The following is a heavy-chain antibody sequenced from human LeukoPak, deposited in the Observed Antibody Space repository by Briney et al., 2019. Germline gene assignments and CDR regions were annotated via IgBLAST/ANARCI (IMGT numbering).Heavy chain of an antibody. CDR1: GFTFRNFA. CDR3: AKDIEFFMA. CDR2: LIHGGTRT. V-gene: IGHV3-23*01. D-gene: IGHD3-10*01. J-gene: IGHJ4*02. Sequence: QSGGSLRLSCAASGFTFRNFAMSWVRQAPGKGLEWVSGLIHGGTRTFYAASVKGRFTISRDDSNITLFLQMDNLRVEDTATYYFAKDIEFFMAWGQGTLVIVSS.